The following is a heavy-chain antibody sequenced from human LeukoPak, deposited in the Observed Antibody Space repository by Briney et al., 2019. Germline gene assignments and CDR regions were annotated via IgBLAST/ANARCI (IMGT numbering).Heavy chain of an antibody. D-gene: IGHD2-21*02. J-gene: IGHJ4*02. V-gene: IGHV3-74*01. CDR2: INSDGSST. CDR3: AKGNLVVVTAMYFDY. Sequence: GGSLRLSCAASGFTFSSYWMHWVRQAPGKGLVWVSRINSDGSSTSYADSVKGRFTISRDNSKNTLYLQMNSLRAEDTAVYYCAKGNLVVVTAMYFDYWGQGTLVTVSS. CDR1: GFTFSSYW.